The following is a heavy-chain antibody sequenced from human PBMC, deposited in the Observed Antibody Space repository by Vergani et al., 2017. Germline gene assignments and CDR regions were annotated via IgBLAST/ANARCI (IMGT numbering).Heavy chain of an antibody. Sequence: EVQLLESGGGLVQPGGSLRLSCAASGFTFSSYAMSWVRQAPGKGLEWVSAISGSGGSTYYAGSVKGRFTISRDNSKNTLYLQMNSLRAEDTAVYYCAKDSSKFSSSLGYVDYWGQGTLVTVSS. J-gene: IGHJ4*02. CDR2: ISGSGGST. CDR3: AKDSSKFSSSLGYVDY. V-gene: IGHV3-23*01. D-gene: IGHD6-6*01. CDR1: GFTFSSYA.